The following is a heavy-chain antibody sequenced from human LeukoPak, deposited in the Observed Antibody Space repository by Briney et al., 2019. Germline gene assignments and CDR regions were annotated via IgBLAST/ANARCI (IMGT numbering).Heavy chain of an antibody. CDR2: IYTTGTT. D-gene: IGHD1-26*01. CDR1: GGSINSYY. CDR3: GRQGYTASYYFLYY. V-gene: IGHV4-4*07. Sequence: PSETLSLTCTVSGGSINSYYWGWVRQAAGKGLEWIGRIYTTGTTSYSPSLKSRLTMSVDTSKNQFSLNLRSVTAADTALYYCGRQGYTASYYFLYYWSQGTLVTVSS. J-gene: IGHJ4*02.